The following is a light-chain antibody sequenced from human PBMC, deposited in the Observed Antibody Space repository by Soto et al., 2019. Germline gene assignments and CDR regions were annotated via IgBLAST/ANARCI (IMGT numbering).Light chain of an antibody. J-gene: IGKJ3*01. CDR3: QQRSNWPPGFT. V-gene: IGKV3-11*01. Sequence: EIVLTQSPDTLSVSPGESATLSCRASQSIGSNLAWYQQKPGQSPRLLIYGASSRATGVPVRFSGSGSGTDFTLTISSLEPEDFAVYYCQQRSNWPPGFTFGPGTKVDIK. CDR2: GAS. CDR1: QSIGSN.